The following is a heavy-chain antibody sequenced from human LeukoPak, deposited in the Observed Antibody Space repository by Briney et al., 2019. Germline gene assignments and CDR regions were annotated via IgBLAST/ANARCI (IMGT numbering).Heavy chain of an antibody. Sequence: ASVKVSCQASGYTFTSYDINWVRQATGQGLEWMGWMNPNSGNTGYAQNFQGRVTMTRNTSISTAYMELSSLRSEDTAVYYCARGRNIVATIIGYWGQGTLVTVSS. J-gene: IGHJ4*02. CDR3: ARGRNIVATIIGY. D-gene: IGHD5-12*01. CDR1: GYTFTSYD. CDR2: MNPNSGNT. V-gene: IGHV1-8*01.